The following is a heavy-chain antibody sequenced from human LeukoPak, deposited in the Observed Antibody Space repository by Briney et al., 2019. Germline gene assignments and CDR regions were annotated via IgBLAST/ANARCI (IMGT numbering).Heavy chain of an antibody. CDR2: IWYDGSNK. J-gene: IGHJ4*02. D-gene: IGHD6-19*01. CDR1: GFTFGTYV. CDR3: ARGPSSGWYYYFDY. V-gene: IGHV3-33*08. Sequence: GGSLRLSCVASGFTFGTYVMSWVRQAPGKGLEWVAVIWYDGSNKYYADSVKGRFTISRDNSKNTLYLQMNSLRAEDTAVYYCARGPSSGWYYYFDYWGQGTLVTVSS.